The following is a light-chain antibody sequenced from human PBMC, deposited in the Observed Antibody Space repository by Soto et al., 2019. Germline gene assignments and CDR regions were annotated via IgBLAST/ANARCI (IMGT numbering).Light chain of an antibody. CDR1: SSDVGSYNL. V-gene: IGLV2-23*01. J-gene: IGLJ2*01. CDR2: EGS. Sequence: QSALTQPASVSGSPGQSITISCTGTSSDVGSYNLVSWYQQHPGKAPKLMLYEGSKRPSGVSNRFSGSKSGNTSSLTNSGLQAEDEADYYYCSYAGSSIHVVFGGGTKLTVL. CDR3: CSYAGSSIHVV.